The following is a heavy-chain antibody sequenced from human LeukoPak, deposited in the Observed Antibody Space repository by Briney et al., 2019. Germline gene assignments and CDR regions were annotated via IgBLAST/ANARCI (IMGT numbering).Heavy chain of an antibody. CDR3: ARGDYFDGGGRNWFDP. J-gene: IGHJ5*02. V-gene: IGHV4-4*07. CDR2: IHTSGTT. CDR1: GGSMSSYY. D-gene: IGHD3-16*01. Sequence: SETLSLTCTVSGGSMSSYYWSLIRQPAGKGLEWIGRIHTSGTTYYNPSLKRRVTMSVDTSKNQFSLRLTSVTAADTAVYYCARGDYFDGGGRNWFDPWGQGTLVTVSS.